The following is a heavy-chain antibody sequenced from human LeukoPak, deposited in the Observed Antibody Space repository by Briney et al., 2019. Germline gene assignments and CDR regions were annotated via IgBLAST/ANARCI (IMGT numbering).Heavy chain of an antibody. J-gene: IGHJ4*02. CDR3: VRPGDDYLGGFDS. Sequence: PGGSLRLSCAASGFTVSNSYMSWVRQAPGKGLDWVSIIYSGGSTFYVDSVKGRFTISRDNSKNTLYLQMSSLRAEDTAMYYCVRPGDDYLGGFDSWGQGTLVTVSS. CDR2: IYSGGST. CDR1: GFTVSNSY. V-gene: IGHV3-53*01. D-gene: IGHD3-16*01.